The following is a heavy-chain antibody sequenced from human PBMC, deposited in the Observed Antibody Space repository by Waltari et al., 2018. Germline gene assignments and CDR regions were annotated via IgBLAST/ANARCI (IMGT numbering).Heavy chain of an antibody. CDR3: ASCFSTSCLISYYFYMDV. J-gene: IGHJ6*02. CDR1: GGTFRSNP. Sequence: QVQLVQSGAEVKKAGSSVKVSCMASGGTFRSNPVRWVGQAPGQGLEWMGGIIPVFGTAKYAQKFQGRVTITADRSTSTAYMEMTSLRSDDTAVYYCASCFSTSCLISYYFYMDVWGQGTTVTVSS. V-gene: IGHV1-69*14. D-gene: IGHD3-3*01. CDR2: IIPVFGTA.